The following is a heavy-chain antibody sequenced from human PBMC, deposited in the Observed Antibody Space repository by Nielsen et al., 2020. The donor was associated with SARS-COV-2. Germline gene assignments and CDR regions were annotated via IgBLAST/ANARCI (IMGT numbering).Heavy chain of an antibody. D-gene: IGHD6-6*01. CDR2: ISYDGSNL. J-gene: IGHJ4*02. Sequence: GESLKISCAASGFTFRNYAMHWVRQAPGKGLEWVAIISYDGSNLYNADSVKGRFTISRDNSKNTLYLQMNSLSAEDTAVYYCAREGPDSTSSYFDYWSQGTLVTVSS. CDR1: GFTFRNYA. V-gene: IGHV3-30*04. CDR3: AREGPDSTSSYFDY.